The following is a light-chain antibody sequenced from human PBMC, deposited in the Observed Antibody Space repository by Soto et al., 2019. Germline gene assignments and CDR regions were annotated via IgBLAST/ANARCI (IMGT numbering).Light chain of an antibody. CDR1: QSVNIY. V-gene: IGKV3-11*02. J-gene: IGKJ4*01. CDR3: QQRSSWPLS. Sequence: EIVLTQSPVSLSSSPGERVTLSCRASQSVNIYLTWHQQKPGQAPRLLIYDTSNRASGIPPRFNGSGSERDFTLTINSLEPEDSAIYYCQQRSSWPLSFGGGTKVDNK. CDR2: DTS.